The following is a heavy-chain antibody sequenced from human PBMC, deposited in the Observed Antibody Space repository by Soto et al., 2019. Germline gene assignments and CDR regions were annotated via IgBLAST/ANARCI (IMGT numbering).Heavy chain of an antibody. J-gene: IGHJ4*02. CDR1: GGSISDSY. D-gene: IGHD3-10*01. Sequence: SETLSLTCTVSGGSISDSYWTWIRQPPGRGLEWIGFISYSGSTNYNPSLKSRVTMSVDTSKNQFSLKLRSVTAADTAVYYCARGPYSRGVGATNPSNWGQGTQVTVSS. CDR2: ISYSGST. V-gene: IGHV4-59*12. CDR3: ARGPYSRGVGATNPSN.